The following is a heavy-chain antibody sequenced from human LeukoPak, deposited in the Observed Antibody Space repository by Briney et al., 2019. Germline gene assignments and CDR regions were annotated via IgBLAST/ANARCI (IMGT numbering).Heavy chain of an antibody. Sequence: GGSLRLSCAASGFTFSHYGMHWVRQAPGKGLEWVTFIRYDGNPTYSADSVKGRFIISRDNSKNTVYIQMNSLRAEDTAVYYCAKDLMFGPDYWGQGTLVTVSS. V-gene: IGHV3-30*02. D-gene: IGHD3-3*02. CDR2: IRYDGNPT. CDR1: GFTFSHYG. CDR3: AKDLMFGPDY. J-gene: IGHJ4*02.